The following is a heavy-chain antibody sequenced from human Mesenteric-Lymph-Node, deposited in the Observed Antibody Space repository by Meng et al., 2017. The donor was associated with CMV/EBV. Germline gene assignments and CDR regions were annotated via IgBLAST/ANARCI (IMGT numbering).Heavy chain of an antibody. J-gene: IGHJ6*02. V-gene: IGHV3-23*01. Sequence: GGSLRLSCAASGFTFSNYVISWVRQAPGKGLEWVSAISGTGGSAYYADSVKGRFTISRDNYKNTVYLQMNSLTAEDSAVYYCAKCLGTEGAYYYYYGMDVWGQGTTVTVSS. CDR3: AKCLGTEGAYYYYYGMDV. CDR1: GFTFSNYV. CDR2: ISGTGGSA. D-gene: IGHD3-16*01.